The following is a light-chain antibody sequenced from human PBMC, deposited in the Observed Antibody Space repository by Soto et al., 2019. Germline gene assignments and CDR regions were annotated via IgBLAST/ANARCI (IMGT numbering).Light chain of an antibody. J-gene: IGLJ3*02. V-gene: IGLV1-40*01. CDR2: GNT. CDR1: NSNIGAGFY. Sequence: QSLLTQPPSVSGAPGQTVTISCTGSNSNIGAGFYVHWYQHLPGTVPKLIIFGNTDRPSGVPDRFSASKSGTSASLAITGLQAEDEADYYCQSFDSSLTAWVFGGGTKLTVL. CDR3: QSFDSSLTAWV.